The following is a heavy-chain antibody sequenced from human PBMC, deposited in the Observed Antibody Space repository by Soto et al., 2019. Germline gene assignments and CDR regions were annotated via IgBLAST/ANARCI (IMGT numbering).Heavy chain of an antibody. V-gene: IGHV3-23*04. CDR1: GFTFSSNG. CDR3: AKDGQSSGYDPIDY. CDR2: IRGSAGST. Sequence: EAQLVEYGGGLVQPGGSLRLSCAASGFTFSSNGMNWVRQAPGKGLEWVASIRGSAGSTYYADSVKGRFTISRDNSKNTLYLQMNSLRAEDTAVYHCAKDGQSSGYDPIDYWGQGILVTVSS. J-gene: IGHJ4*02. D-gene: IGHD5-12*01.